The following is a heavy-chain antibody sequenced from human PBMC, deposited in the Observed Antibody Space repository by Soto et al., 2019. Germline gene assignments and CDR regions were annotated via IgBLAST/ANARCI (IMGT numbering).Heavy chain of an antibody. J-gene: IGHJ6*02. V-gene: IGHV3-30*18. D-gene: IGHD3-3*01. CDR1: GFTFSSYG. CDR2: ISYDGSNK. CDR3: AKDHVVNTYDFWVDYYYGMDV. Sequence: QVQLVESGGGVVQPGRSLRLSCAASGFTFSSYGMHWVRQAPGKGLEWVAVISYDGSNKYYADSVKGRFTISRDNSKNTLYLSMNRLRAEDTGIYYCAKDHVVNTYDFWVDYYYGMDVWGQGTTVTVSS.